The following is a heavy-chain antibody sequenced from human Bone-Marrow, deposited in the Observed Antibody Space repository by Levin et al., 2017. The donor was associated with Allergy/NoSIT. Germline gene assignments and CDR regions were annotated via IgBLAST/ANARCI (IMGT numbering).Heavy chain of an antibody. CDR1: GYTFSNSA. CDR3: AAELYSSGRWCAFDL. V-gene: IGHV1-58*02. Sequence: PMASVKVSCKASGYTFSNSAMQWVRQARGERLEWIGWTIVGSGGTSYAQRLQGRVTITRDMATSTVYMELSSLRSEDPAVYYCAAELYSSGRWCAFDLWGQGTMVTVSS. J-gene: IGHJ3*01. D-gene: IGHD3-22*01. CDR2: TIVGSGGT.